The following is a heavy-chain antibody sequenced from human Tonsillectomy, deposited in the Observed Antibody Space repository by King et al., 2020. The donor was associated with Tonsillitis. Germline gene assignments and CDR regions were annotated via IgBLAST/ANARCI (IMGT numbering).Heavy chain of an antibody. J-gene: IGHJ5*02. CDR3: ARFIVRGVGANWSDP. Sequence: VQLQESGPGLVKPSGTLSLTCAVSGDSISSSNWWSWVRQPPGKGLEWIGEIYHSGSTNYNPSLTSRVTISVDNSKNQYSLKLSSVTAADTAVYYCARFIVRGVGANWSDPWGQGTLVSVSS. CDR1: GDSISSSNW. V-gene: IGHV4-4*02. D-gene: IGHD3-10*01. CDR2: IYHSGST.